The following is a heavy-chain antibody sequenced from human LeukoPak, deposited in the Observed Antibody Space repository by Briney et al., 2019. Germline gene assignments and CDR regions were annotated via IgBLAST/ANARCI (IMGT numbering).Heavy chain of an antibody. CDR2: IKQDGSKK. J-gene: IGHJ4*02. D-gene: IGHD3-9*01. CDR3: ASHILTGYKTDY. V-gene: IGHV3-7*03. CDR1: GFTFSSYW. Sequence: GGSLRLSCAASGFTFSSYWMTWVRQAPGKGLEWVANIKQDGSKKNYVDSVKGRFTIFRDNAKNSMYLQMNSLRAEDTAVYYCASHILTGYKTDYWGQGTLVTVSS.